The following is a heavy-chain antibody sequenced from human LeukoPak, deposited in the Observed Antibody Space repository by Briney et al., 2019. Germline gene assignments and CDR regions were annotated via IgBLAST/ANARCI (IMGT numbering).Heavy chain of an antibody. D-gene: IGHD3-10*01. Sequence: ASVKVSCKASGYTFTSYYMHWVRQAPGQGLEWMGIINPSGGSTSYAQKFQGRVTMTRDTSTSTVYMELSSLRSEDTAVYYCARDRYMVRGVIITAGPGDYWGQGTLVTVSS. V-gene: IGHV1-46*01. CDR1: GYTFTSYY. CDR2: INPSGGST. CDR3: ARDRYMVRGVIITAGPGDY. J-gene: IGHJ4*02.